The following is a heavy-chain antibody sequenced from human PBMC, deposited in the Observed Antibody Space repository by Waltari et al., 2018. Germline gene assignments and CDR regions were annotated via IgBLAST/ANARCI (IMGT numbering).Heavy chain of an antibody. J-gene: IGHJ5*02. V-gene: IGHV1-24*01. Sequence: QVQLVQSGAEVKKPGASVKVSCKASGYTFTSYYMHWVRQAPGQGLEWMGGFEPEDGETIYAQKFQGRVTMTEDTSTDTAYMELSSLRSEDTAVYYCATVKSNYDILGWFDPWGQGTLVTVSS. CDR3: ATVKSNYDILGWFDP. CDR2: FEPEDGET. CDR1: GYTFTSYY. D-gene: IGHD3-9*01.